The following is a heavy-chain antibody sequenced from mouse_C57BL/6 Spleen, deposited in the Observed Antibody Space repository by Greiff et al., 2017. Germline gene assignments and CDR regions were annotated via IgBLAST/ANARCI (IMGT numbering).Heavy chain of an antibody. D-gene: IGHD2-1*01. CDR2: IDPSDSYT. CDR1: GYTFTSYW. CDR3: APRGNYGAMDD. Sequence: QVQLQQPGAELVRPGTSVKLSCKASGYTFTSYWMHWVKQRPGQGLEWIGVIDPSDSYTNYNQKFKGKATLTVDTSSSTAYMQLSRLTSEDSAVYYCAPRGNYGAMDDWGQGTSVTVSS. J-gene: IGHJ4*01. V-gene: IGHV1-59*01.